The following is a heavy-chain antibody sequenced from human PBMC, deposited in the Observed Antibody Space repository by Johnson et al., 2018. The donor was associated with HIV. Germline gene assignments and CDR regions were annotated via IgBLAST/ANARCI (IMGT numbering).Heavy chain of an antibody. CDR2: IYSGGNT. CDR3: AKDNLKRTRGSDAFDI. V-gene: IGHV3-66*02. Sequence: VQLVESGGGLVQPGRSLRLSCAASGLSVSYGYMTWVRQAPGKGLEWVSVIYSGGNTYYTDSVKGRFTISRDNSKNTLYLQMNSLRAEDTAMYYCAKDNLKRTRGSDAFDIWGQGTRVTVSS. D-gene: IGHD2-15*01. J-gene: IGHJ3*02. CDR1: GLSVSYGY.